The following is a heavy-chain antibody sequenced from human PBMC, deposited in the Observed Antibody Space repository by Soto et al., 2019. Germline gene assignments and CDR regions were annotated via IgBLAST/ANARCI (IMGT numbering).Heavy chain of an antibody. CDR3: ARAGRDVYKWLAFQY. J-gene: IGHJ1*01. D-gene: IGHD3-22*01. CDR1: GLSLSTSGVG. V-gene: IGHV2-5*02. Sequence: HITLKESGPTLVKPRQTLTLTCTSSGLSLSTSGVGVGWIRQPPGKALEWLALIYWDDDKRYSPSRKSRLTITKDTSKNQVVLTKTNMHPVDKATYYYARAGRDVYKWLAFQYWGPGTLVTVSS. CDR2: IYWDDDK.